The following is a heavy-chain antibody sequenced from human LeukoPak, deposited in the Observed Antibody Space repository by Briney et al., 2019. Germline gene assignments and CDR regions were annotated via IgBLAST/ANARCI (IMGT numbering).Heavy chain of an antibody. Sequence: PGGSLRLSCAASKFTFSNSAMSWVRQAPGKGLEWVSAISGSGGSTYYADSVKGRFTISRDNSKNTLYLQMNSLRAEDTAVYYCAKLYSSSWYNYFDYWGQGTLVTVSS. D-gene: IGHD6-13*01. CDR2: ISGSGGST. V-gene: IGHV3-23*01. J-gene: IGHJ4*02. CDR1: KFTFSNSA. CDR3: AKLYSSSWYNYFDY.